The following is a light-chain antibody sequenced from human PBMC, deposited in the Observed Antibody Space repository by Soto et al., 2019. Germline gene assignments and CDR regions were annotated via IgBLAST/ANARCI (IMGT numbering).Light chain of an antibody. V-gene: IGKV1-27*01. CDR3: QKYSSVPV. Sequence: DIQMTQSPTSLSASVGDRVTITCRARQDISNFVAWYQQKPGKAPNLMIYAASTLQSGLPSRFSGSGSGTDFTLTISSLQPEDVATYSCQKYSSVPVFGPGTKVEIK. CDR2: AAS. CDR1: QDISNF. J-gene: IGKJ3*01.